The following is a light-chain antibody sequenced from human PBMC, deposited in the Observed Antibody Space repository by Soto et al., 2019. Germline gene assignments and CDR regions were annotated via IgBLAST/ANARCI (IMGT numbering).Light chain of an antibody. Sequence: EIVLTQSPGTLSLSPGERATLSCRASQSVSSSYLAWYQQKPGQAPRLLIYGASSRATGIPDRFSGSGSGTDFTLTISRLEPEDFAVYYCQQYGSSPVTFAGETKVVIK. CDR1: QSVSSSY. CDR2: GAS. V-gene: IGKV3-20*01. J-gene: IGKJ4*01. CDR3: QQYGSSPVT.